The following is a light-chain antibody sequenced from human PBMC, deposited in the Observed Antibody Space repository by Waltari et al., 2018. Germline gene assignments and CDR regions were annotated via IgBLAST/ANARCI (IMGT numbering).Light chain of an antibody. J-gene: IGLJ3*02. V-gene: IGLV2-23*01. CDR2: EDT. Sequence: QSALTPPASVSASPGQSMPISFTGTSSDVGNYILVFWYQQHPGKAPTLKIYEDTKRPAAFSKRFSGTKSGNTASLTIAGLQAEDEADYFCSSYAGSSTVVFGGGTKLTVL. CDR3: SSYAGSSTVV. CDR1: SSDVGNYIL.